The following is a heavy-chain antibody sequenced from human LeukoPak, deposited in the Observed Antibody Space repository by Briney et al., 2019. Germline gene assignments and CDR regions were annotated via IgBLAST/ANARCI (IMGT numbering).Heavy chain of an antibody. D-gene: IGHD2-15*01. CDR2: ISAYSGNT. J-gene: IGHJ4*02. Sequence: ASVKVSCKASGYTFTGYYMHWVRQAPGQGLEWMGWISAYSGNTNYAQKLQGRVTMTTDTSTSTAYMELRSLRSDDTAVYYCARGYPPAEYCSGGSCYRSFDYWGQGTLVTVSS. CDR1: GYTFTGYY. CDR3: ARGYPPAEYCSGGSCYRSFDY. V-gene: IGHV1-18*04.